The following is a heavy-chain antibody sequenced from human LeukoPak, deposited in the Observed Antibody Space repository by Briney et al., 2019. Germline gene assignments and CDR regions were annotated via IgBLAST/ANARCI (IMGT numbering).Heavy chain of an antibody. CDR3: ARIWSGYYTDDY. D-gene: IGHD3-3*01. Sequence: GASVKVSCKASGYTFTGYYMHWVRQAPGQGLEWMGRINPNSGGTNYAQKFQGRVTMTKDTSISTAYMELSRLRSDDTAVYYCARIWSGYYTDDYWGQRTLVTVSS. CDR2: INPNSGGT. J-gene: IGHJ4*02. CDR1: GYTFTGYY. V-gene: IGHV1-2*06.